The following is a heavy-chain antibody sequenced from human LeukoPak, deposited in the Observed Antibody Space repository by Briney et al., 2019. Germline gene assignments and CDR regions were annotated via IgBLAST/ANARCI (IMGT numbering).Heavy chain of an antibody. J-gene: IGHJ4*02. D-gene: IGHD3-9*01. V-gene: IGHV1-24*01. CDR1: GYTLTELS. CDR2: FDPEDGET. CDR3: ATDRRFDWLILLGY. Sequence: ASVKVSCKVSGYTLTELSMHWVRQAPGKGLEWMGGFDPEDGETIYAQKFQGRVTMTEDASTDTAYMELSSLRSEDTAVYYCATDRRFDWLILLGYWGQGTLVTVSS.